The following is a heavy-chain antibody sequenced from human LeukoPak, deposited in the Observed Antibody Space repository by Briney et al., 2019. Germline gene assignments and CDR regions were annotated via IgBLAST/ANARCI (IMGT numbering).Heavy chain of an antibody. CDR2: ISYDGSNK. CDR3: AKDRPYYYDSSGQGKDAFDI. J-gene: IGHJ3*02. D-gene: IGHD3-22*01. V-gene: IGHV3-30*04. Sequence: GESLRLSCAASGFTFSSYAMHWVRQAPGKGLEWVAVISYDGSNKYYADSVKGRFTISRDNSKNTLYLQMNSLRAEDTAVYYCAKDRPYYYDSSGQGKDAFDIWGQGTMVTVSS. CDR1: GFTFSSYA.